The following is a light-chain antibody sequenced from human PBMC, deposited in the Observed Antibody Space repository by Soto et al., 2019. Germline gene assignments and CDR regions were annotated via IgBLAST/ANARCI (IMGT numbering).Light chain of an antibody. CDR2: DAS. V-gene: IGKV1-5*01. CDR1: QSISSW. J-gene: IGKJ2*01. CDR3: QPYNSYPYT. Sequence: DIQMTQSPSTLSASVGDRVTITCRASQSISSWLAWYQQKPGKAPKLLIYDASSLESGVPSRFSGSGSGTEFTLTISSLQPDDVATYYCQPYNSYPYTFGQGTKLQIK.